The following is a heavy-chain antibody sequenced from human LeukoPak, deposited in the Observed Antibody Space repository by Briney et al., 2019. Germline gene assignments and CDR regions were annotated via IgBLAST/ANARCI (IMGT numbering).Heavy chain of an antibody. D-gene: IGHD3-10*01. CDR2: ISGTGGST. CDR3: AKGITVAVGYYYYGMDA. CDR1: GFTFSNYL. V-gene: IGHV3-23*01. Sequence: GGSLRLSCAASGFTFSNYLMHWVRQTPGKGLEWVSGISGTGGSTYYADSVKGRFTISRDNSKNTLYLQMNSLRAEDTAVYYCAKGITVAVGYYYYGMDAWGQGTTVTVSS. J-gene: IGHJ6*02.